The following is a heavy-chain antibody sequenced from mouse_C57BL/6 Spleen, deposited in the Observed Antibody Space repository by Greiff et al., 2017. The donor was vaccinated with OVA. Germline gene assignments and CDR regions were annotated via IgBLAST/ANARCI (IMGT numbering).Heavy chain of an antibody. Sequence: EVQLQQSGPELVKPGASVKISCKASGYTFTDYYMNWVKQSHGKSLEWIGDINPNNGGTSYNQKFKGKATLTVDKSSSTAYMELRSLTSEDSAVYYCARFYEKDWYFDVWGTGTTVTVSS. CDR1: GYTFTDYY. D-gene: IGHD2-12*01. V-gene: IGHV1-26*01. CDR3: ARFYEKDWYFDV. J-gene: IGHJ1*03. CDR2: INPNNGGT.